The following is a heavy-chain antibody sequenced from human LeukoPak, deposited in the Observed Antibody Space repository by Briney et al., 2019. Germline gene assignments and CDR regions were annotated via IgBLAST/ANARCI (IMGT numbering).Heavy chain of an antibody. Sequence: HPGRSLRLSCAASGFTFSSYARHWVRQAPGKGLEGGAVISYDGSNKYYADSVKGRFTISRDNSKNTLYLQMNSLRAEDTAVYYCARAELTGYLYYFDYWGQGTLVTVSS. CDR3: ARAELTGYLYYFDY. CDR1: GFTFSSYA. J-gene: IGHJ4*02. V-gene: IGHV3-30*04. CDR2: ISYDGSNK. D-gene: IGHD3-9*01.